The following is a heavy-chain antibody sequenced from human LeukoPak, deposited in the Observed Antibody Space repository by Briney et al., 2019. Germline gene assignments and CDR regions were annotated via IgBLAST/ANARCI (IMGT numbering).Heavy chain of an antibody. D-gene: IGHD6-13*01. V-gene: IGHV3-30*07. CDR3: ARETAAAPPHFDY. J-gene: IGHJ4*02. CDR2: ISYDGSNK. Sequence: GGSLRLSCAASGFTFSSYAMHWVRQAPGKGLEWVAVISYDGSNKYYADSVKGRFTISRDNSKNTLYLQMNSLRAEDTAVYYCARETAAAPPHFDYWGQGTLVTVSS. CDR1: GFTFSSYA.